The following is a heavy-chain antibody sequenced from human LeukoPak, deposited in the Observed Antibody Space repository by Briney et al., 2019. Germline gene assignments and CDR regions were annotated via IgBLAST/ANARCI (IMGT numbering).Heavy chain of an antibody. J-gene: IGHJ4*02. CDR3: VRDSSTPDY. Sequence: PGGSLRLSCAASGFTFTSYWMSWVRQAPGKGLAGVANINQDGSEKYYVDSVKGRFTISRDNARNSLHLQMNSLRAEDTAVYYRVRDSSTPDYWGQGTLVTVSS. CDR1: GFTFTSYW. D-gene: IGHD3-10*01. V-gene: IGHV3-7*01. CDR2: INQDGSEK.